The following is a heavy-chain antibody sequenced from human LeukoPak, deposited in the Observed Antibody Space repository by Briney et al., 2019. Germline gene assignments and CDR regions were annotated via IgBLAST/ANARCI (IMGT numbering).Heavy chain of an antibody. CDR1: GGSISSYY. Sequence: PSETLSLTCTVSGGSISSYYWSWIRQPPGKGLEWIGYIYYSGSTNYNPSLKSRVTTSVDTSKNQFSLKLSSVTAADTAVYYCARAHRWFGVDYWGQGTLVTVSS. V-gene: IGHV4-59*01. CDR3: ARAHRWFGVDY. CDR2: IYYSGST. J-gene: IGHJ4*02. D-gene: IGHD3-10*01.